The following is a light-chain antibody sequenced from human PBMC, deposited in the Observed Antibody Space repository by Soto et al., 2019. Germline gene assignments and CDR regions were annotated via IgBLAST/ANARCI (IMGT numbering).Light chain of an antibody. V-gene: IGKV1-5*03. Sequence: DIQMTQSPSTLSVSIGDRVTITCRASQSISSWLAWYQQKPGRAPKLLIYKASSLESGVPSRFSGSGSGTEFTLTISSLQPDEFATYYCQQYNSYAWTFGQGTKVEIK. J-gene: IGKJ1*01. CDR1: QSISSW. CDR3: QQYNSYAWT. CDR2: KAS.